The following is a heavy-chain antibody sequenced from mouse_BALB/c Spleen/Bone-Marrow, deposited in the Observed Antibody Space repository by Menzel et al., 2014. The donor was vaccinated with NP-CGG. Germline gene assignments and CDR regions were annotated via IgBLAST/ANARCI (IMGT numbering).Heavy chain of an antibody. J-gene: IGHJ1*01. D-gene: IGHD2-12*01. Sequence: VQLKQSGPELVKPGASVKMPCKASGYTFTDYYMMWVRQSHGKSLEWIGDINPKNGDTFYNQKFKDKATLTVDRSSSTAYMQLDSLTSEDSAAHCYVIGIRLYWYFDVWGAGTTVTVSS. CDR2: INPKNGDT. CDR1: GYTFTDYY. V-gene: IGHV1-18*01. CDR3: VIGIRLYWYFDV.